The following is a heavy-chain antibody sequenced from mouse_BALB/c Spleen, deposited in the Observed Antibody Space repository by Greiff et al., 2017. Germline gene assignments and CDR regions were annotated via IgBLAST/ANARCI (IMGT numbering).Heavy chain of an antibody. J-gene: IGHJ2*01. D-gene: IGHD4-1*01. CDR3: VSNWDYGY. CDR2: IDPANGNT. Sequence: EVKLQESGAELVKPGASVKLSCTASGFNIKDTYMHWVKQRPEQGLEWIGRIDPANGNTKYDPKFQGKATITADTSSNTAYLQLSSLTSEDTAVYYCVSNWDYGYWGQGTTLTVSS. CDR1: GFNIKDTY. V-gene: IGHV14-3*02.